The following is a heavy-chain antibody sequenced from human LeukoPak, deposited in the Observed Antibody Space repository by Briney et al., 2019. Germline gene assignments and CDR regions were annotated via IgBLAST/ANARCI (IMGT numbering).Heavy chain of an antibody. V-gene: IGHV4-4*07. Sequence: PSETLSLTCTVSGASISSYYWSWIRQPAGKGLEWIGRIYTSGSTNYNPSLKSRVTMSVDTSKNQFSLKLSSVTAADTAVYYCAGTLYSSSWYEGYYFDYWGQGTLVTVSS. CDR2: IYTSGST. CDR3: AGTLYSSSWYEGYYFDY. J-gene: IGHJ4*02. CDR1: GASISSYY. D-gene: IGHD6-13*01.